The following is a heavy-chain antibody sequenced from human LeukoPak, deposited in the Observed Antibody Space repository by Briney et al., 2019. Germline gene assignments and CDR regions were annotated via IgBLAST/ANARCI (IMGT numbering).Heavy chain of an antibody. CDR2: IADDGKDK. CDR3: ARDRHIAAAGYYFDY. Sequence: GGSLRLSCAASGFTFSTYPMHWVRQAPGKGLEWVAVIADDGKDKHYVESVKGRFTISRDNSKNTLYLQMNSLRVEDAAVYYCARDRHIAAAGYYFDYWGQGTLVTVSS. CDR1: GFTFSTYP. D-gene: IGHD6-25*01. V-gene: IGHV3-30*04. J-gene: IGHJ4*02.